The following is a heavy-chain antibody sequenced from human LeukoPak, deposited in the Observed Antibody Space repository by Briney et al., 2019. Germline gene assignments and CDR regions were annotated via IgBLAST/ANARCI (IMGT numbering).Heavy chain of an antibody. J-gene: IGHJ4*02. V-gene: IGHV3-23*01. Sequence: GGSLRLSCAASGFTFSTYAMTWVRQAPRKGLEWVSVINGGGGTTYYADSVRGRFTISRDNSKNTLYLQMNSLRAEDTAVYYCAKTQGYFDYWGQGTLVTVSS. CDR3: AKTQGYFDY. D-gene: IGHD2-15*01. CDR1: GFTFSTYA. CDR2: INGGGGTT.